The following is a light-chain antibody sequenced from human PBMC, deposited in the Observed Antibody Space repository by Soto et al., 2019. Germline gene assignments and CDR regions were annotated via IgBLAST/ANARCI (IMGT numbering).Light chain of an antibody. V-gene: IGKV3-15*01. CDR2: GAS. CDR3: QQYNNWPPWT. Sequence: EIVLTESPGTLSLSPGERASLSCSVSQSVGSYLAWYQHKPGQAPRLLLSGASTRATGIPARFSGSGSGTEFTLTISSLQSEDFAVYYCQQYNNWPPWTFGQGTKVDIK. J-gene: IGKJ1*01. CDR1: QSVGSY.